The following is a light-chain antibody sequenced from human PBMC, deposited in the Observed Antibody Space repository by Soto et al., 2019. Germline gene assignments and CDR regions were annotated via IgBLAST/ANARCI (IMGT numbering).Light chain of an antibody. J-gene: IGKJ4*01. Sequence: EIVMTQSPATLSVSPGERATLSCRASQSVSNNLAWYQQKPGQATRLLIYFASTRATGIPARFSGSGSGTEFTLTISRLQSEDFAVYYCQQYNNWPLTFGGGTKVEIK. CDR2: FAS. CDR1: QSVSNN. CDR3: QQYNNWPLT. V-gene: IGKV3-15*01.